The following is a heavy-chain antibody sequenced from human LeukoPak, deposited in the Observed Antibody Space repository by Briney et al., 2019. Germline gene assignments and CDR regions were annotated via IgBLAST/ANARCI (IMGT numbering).Heavy chain of an antibody. CDR1: GGSFSGYY. CDR3: ARGKRAYVWASYRYTEFYFDY. Sequence: PSETLSLTCAVYGGSFSGYYWSWIRQPPGKGLEWIGEINHSGSTNYNPSLKSRVTISVDTSKNQFSLKLSSVTAADTAVYYCARGKRAYVWASYRYTEFYFDYWGQGTLVTVSS. CDR2: INHSGST. V-gene: IGHV4-34*01. D-gene: IGHD3-16*02. J-gene: IGHJ4*02.